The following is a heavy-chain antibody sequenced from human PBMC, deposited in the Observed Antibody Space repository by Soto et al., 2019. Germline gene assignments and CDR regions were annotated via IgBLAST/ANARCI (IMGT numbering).Heavy chain of an antibody. D-gene: IGHD2-2*01. J-gene: IGHJ4*02. CDR2: IRQDGHEK. V-gene: IGHV3-7*03. CDR1: GFTFTSYS. CDR3: ARDLPGYCSTTNCYYYFDF. Sequence: EVQLVESGGALVQPGGSLGLSCAVSGFTFTSYSMSWVRQAPGEGLEWVANIRQDGHEKYYVDSVRGRFTISRDNAQNSLYLQMDSLRAEDTAMYYCARDLPGYCSTTNCYYYFDFWGQGTLVTVSS.